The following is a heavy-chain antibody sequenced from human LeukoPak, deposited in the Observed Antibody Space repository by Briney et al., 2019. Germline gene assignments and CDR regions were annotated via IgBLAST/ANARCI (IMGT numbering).Heavy chain of an antibody. V-gene: IGHV1-2*02. CDR3: ATQHDYGDYFDY. Sequence: ASVTVSCKASGYTFTGYYMHWVRQAPGQGLEWMGWINPNSGGTNYAQKFQGRVTMTRDTSISTAYMELSRLRSDDTAVYYCATQHDYGDYFDYWGQGTLVTVSS. CDR1: GYTFTGYY. D-gene: IGHD4-17*01. J-gene: IGHJ4*02. CDR2: INPNSGGT.